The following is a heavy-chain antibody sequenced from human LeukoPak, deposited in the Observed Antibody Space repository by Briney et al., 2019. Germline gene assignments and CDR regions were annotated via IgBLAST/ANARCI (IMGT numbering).Heavy chain of an antibody. Sequence: SETLSLTCTVSGGSIRSGSYYWGWIRQTPGRGLEWIGSIYYSGSTYYNPSLKSRVTISVDTSKNQFSLKLSSVTAADTAVYYCARGLTLLRYFDWLSTSDAFDIWGQGTMVTVSS. CDR2: IYYSGST. D-gene: IGHD3-9*01. V-gene: IGHV4-39*07. CDR3: ARGLTLLRYFDWLSTSDAFDI. CDR1: GGSIRSGSYY. J-gene: IGHJ3*02.